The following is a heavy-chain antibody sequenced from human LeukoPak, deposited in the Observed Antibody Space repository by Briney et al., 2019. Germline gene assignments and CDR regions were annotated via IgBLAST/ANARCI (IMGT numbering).Heavy chain of an antibody. V-gene: IGHV3-43*02. J-gene: IGHJ3*01. CDR1: GFIFEAYG. CDR3: EARDSSRAFDF. Sequence: GGSLRLSCAGSGFIFEAYGMHWVRQAPGKGLEWVSFISGDGGTTSYGDSVRGRFTISRDNSKKSLFLEMNSLRSEDTAPYYCEARDSSRAFDFWGQGTLVIVSS. D-gene: IGHD6-13*01. CDR2: ISGDGGTT.